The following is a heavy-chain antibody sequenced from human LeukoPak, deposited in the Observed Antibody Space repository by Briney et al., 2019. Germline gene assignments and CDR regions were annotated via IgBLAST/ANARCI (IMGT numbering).Heavy chain of an antibody. CDR3: ARDERGYYDSSGFFGAIDY. CDR1: GFTFNSYA. CDR2: IWYDGSNK. J-gene: IGHJ4*02. V-gene: IGHV3-33*01. D-gene: IGHD3-22*01. Sequence: PGGSLRLSCAASGFTFNSYAMHWVRQAPGKGLEWVAFIWYDGSNKYYADSVKGRFTVSRDHSQNTLYLQMNSLRVEDTAVYYCARDERGYYDSSGFFGAIDYWGQGAQVTVSS.